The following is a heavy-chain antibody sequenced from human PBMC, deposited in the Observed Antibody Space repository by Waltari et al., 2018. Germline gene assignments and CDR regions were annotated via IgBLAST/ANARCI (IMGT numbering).Heavy chain of an antibody. J-gene: IGHJ2*01. Sequence: QVQLVQSGAEVKKPGASVKVSCKASGYTFTGYYMHWVRQAPGQGLEWMGRTNPNSGGTNYAQKCQGRVTMTRDTSISTAYMELSRLRSDATAVYYCARVAHINSSPLNFDLWGRGTLVTVSS. D-gene: IGHD2-21*01. CDR1: GYTFTGYY. V-gene: IGHV1-2*06. CDR3: ARVAHINSSPLNFDL. CDR2: TNPNSGGT.